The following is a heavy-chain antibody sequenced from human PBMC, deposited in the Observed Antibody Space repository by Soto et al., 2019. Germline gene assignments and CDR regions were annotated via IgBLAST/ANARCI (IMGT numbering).Heavy chain of an antibody. CDR3: ARDLTYYYDSSGSLDY. CDR1: GFTFSSYA. J-gene: IGHJ4*02. D-gene: IGHD3-22*01. V-gene: IGHV3-30-3*01. CDR2: ISYDGSNK. Sequence: GGSLRLSCAASGFTFSSYAMHWVRQAPGKGLEWVAVISYDGSNKYYADSVKGRFTISRDNSKNTLYPQMNSLRAEDTAVYYCARDLTYYYDSSGSLDYWGQGTLVTVSS.